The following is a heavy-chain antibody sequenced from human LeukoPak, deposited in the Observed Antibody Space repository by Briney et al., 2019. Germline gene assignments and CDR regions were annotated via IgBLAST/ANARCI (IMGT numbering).Heavy chain of an antibody. CDR3: ASQIAAAGRWKNWFDP. D-gene: IGHD6-13*01. Sequence: PSETLSLTCTVSGGSISSSSYYWGWIRQPPGKGLEWIGSIYYSGSTYYNPSLKSRVTISVDTSKNQFSLKLSSVTAADTAVYYCASQIAAAGRWKNWFDPWGQGTLVTVSS. CDR1: GGSISSSSYY. J-gene: IGHJ5*02. CDR2: IYYSGST. V-gene: IGHV4-39*01.